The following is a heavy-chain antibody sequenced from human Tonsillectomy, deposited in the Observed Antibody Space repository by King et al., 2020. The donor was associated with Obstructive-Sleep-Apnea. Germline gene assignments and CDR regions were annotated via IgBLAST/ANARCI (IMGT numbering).Heavy chain of an antibody. Sequence: VQLVESGGGLVQPGGSLRLSCAASGFTFSSYSMNWVRQAPGKGLEWVSYISSSSSTIYYADSVKGRFTISRDKAKNSLYLQMNSLRAEDTAVYYCARAPDGSGSYYLGFDYWGQGTLVTVSS. CDR1: GFTFSSYS. CDR2: ISSSSSTI. J-gene: IGHJ4*02. V-gene: IGHV3-48*01. D-gene: IGHD3-10*01. CDR3: ARAPDGSGSYYLGFDY.